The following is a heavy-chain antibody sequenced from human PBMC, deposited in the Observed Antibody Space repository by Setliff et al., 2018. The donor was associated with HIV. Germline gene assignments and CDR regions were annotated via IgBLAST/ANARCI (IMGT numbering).Heavy chain of an antibody. V-gene: IGHV3-21*06. CDR1: GFTFSSYS. D-gene: IGHD1-26*01. CDR3: AREAYSGSYDWFDP. J-gene: IGHJ5*02. CDR2: ISSSSSYI. Sequence: LRLSCAVSGFTFSSYSMNWVRQAPGKGLEWVSSISSSSSYIYYADSVRGRFTISRDNAKNSLYLQMKSLRAEDTAVYYCAREAYSGSYDWFDPWGQGTLVTVSS.